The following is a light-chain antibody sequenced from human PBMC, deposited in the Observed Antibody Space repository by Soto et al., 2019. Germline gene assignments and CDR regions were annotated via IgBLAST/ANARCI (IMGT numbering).Light chain of an antibody. CDR2: DAS. CDR3: LQDYNYPRT. J-gene: IGKJ1*01. CDR1: QDIATY. Sequence: DIQMTQSPSSLSASVGNRVTITCQASQDIATYLNWYQQKPGKAPNLLIYDASNLETGVPSRFSGGGSGTHFTFTISNLQPEDFATYYCLQDYNYPRTFGQGTKVDIK. V-gene: IGKV1-33*01.